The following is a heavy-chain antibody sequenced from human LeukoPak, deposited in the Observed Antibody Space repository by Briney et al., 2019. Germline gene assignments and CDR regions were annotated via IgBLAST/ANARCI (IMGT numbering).Heavy chain of an antibody. V-gene: IGHV3-53*01. Sequence: GGSLRLSCAASGFTVSSNYMSWVRQAPGKGLEWVSVIYSGGSTYYADSAKGRFTISRDNAKNSLYLQMNSLRAEDTAVYYCARVQAGYCSSTSCPSLYYMDVWGKGTTVTVSS. CDR3: ARVQAGYCSSTSCPSLYYMDV. D-gene: IGHD2-2*01. J-gene: IGHJ6*03. CDR2: IYSGGST. CDR1: GFTVSSNY.